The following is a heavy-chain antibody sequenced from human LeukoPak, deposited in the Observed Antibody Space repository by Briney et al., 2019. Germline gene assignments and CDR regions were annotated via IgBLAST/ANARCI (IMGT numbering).Heavy chain of an antibody. CDR2: ISGSGGST. CDR1: GFTFSSYA. D-gene: IGHD3-22*01. J-gene: IGHJ3*02. V-gene: IGHV3-23*01. Sequence: GGSLRLSCAASGFTFSSYAMSWVRQAPGKGLEWVSAISGSGGSTYYADSVKGRFTISRDNSKNSLYLQMNSLRAEDTAVHYCARGDRSGAFDIWGQGTMVTVSS. CDR3: ARGDRSGAFDI.